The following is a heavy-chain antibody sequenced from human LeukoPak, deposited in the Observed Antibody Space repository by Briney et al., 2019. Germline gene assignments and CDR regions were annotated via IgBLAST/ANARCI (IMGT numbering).Heavy chain of an antibody. Sequence: GGSLRLSCAASGFAFSTYWMSWVCQAPGKGLEWVAVISYDGSNKYYADSVKGRFTISRDNSKNTLYLQMNSLRAEDTAVYYCAKDRHFLTGTTLDYWGQGTLVTVSS. CDR3: AKDRHFLTGTTLDY. V-gene: IGHV3-30*18. CDR1: GFAFSTYW. J-gene: IGHJ4*02. D-gene: IGHD1-20*01. CDR2: ISYDGSNK.